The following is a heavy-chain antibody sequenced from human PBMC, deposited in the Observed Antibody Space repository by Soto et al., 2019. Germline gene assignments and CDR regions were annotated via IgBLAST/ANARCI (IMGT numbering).Heavy chain of an antibody. V-gene: IGHV3-74*01. CDR3: TTYKWELTTGYYGMDV. J-gene: IGHJ6*02. Sequence: EVQLVESGGGLVQPGGSLRLSCAASGFTFSSYWMHWVRQAPGKGLVWVSRINSDGSSTSYADSVKGRFTISRDNAKNTLYLQMNSLKTEDTAVYYCTTYKWELTTGYYGMDVWGQGTTVTVSS. D-gene: IGHD1-26*01. CDR2: INSDGSST. CDR1: GFTFSSYW.